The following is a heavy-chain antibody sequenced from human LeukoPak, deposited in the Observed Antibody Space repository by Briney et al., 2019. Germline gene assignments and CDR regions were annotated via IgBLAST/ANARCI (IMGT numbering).Heavy chain of an antibody. Sequence: SETLSLTCTVSGRPINSYYWSWIRQPPGRGREWIGYIYYSGSPNYSPSLKGRVTISVDTSKNQFSLKLSSVTAADTAVYYCARGLAAAGTSYFDYWGQGTLVTVSS. J-gene: IGHJ4*02. CDR3: ARGLAAAGTSYFDY. CDR2: IYYSGSP. V-gene: IGHV4-59*01. D-gene: IGHD6-13*01. CDR1: GRPINSYY.